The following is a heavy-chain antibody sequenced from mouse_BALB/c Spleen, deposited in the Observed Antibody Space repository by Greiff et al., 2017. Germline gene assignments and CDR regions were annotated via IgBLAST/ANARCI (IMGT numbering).Heavy chain of an antibody. CDR3: ARVRGYALDY. Sequence: QVQLQQPGAELVKPGTSVKLSCKASGYNFTSYWINWVKLRPGQGLEWIGDIYPGSGGTNYNEKFKSKATLTVDTSSSTAYMQLSSLASEDSALYYCARVRGYALDYWGQGTTLTVSS. V-gene: IGHV1-55*01. D-gene: IGHD2-2*01. CDR2: IYPGSGGT. CDR1: GYNFTSYW. J-gene: IGHJ2*01.